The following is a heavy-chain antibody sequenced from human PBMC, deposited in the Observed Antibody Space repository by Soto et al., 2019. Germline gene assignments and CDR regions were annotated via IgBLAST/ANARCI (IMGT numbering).Heavy chain of an antibody. CDR1: GFVFSSYS. Sequence: EVHLLESGGGLVKPGGSLRLSCAASGFVFSSYSMSWARQAPGKGLEWVSVISGSGDSSYYANYVKGRFTISRDNSKNMLYLEMGSLRDEDTAVYYCANGIVEGRRHYYAMDVWGQGTPVVVSS. CDR3: ANGIVEGRRHYYAMDV. CDR2: ISGSGDSS. J-gene: IGHJ6*02. V-gene: IGHV3-23*01. D-gene: IGHD3-22*01.